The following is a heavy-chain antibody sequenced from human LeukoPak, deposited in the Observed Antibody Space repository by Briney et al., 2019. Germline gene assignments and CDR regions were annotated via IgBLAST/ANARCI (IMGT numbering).Heavy chain of an antibody. J-gene: IGHJ3*02. CDR1: GGSISSYY. V-gene: IGHV4-4*09. CDR2: IYTSGST. Sequence: PSETLSLTCTVSGGSISSYYWSWIWQPPGKGLEWIGYIYTSGSTNYNPSLKSRVTISVDTSKNQFSLKLSSVTAADTAVYYCARHLQVADAFDIWGQGTMVTVSS. D-gene: IGHD5-24*01. CDR3: ARHLQVADAFDI.